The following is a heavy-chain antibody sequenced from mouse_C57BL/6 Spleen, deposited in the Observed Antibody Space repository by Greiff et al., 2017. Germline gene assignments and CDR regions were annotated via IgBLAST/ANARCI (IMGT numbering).Heavy chain of an antibody. CDR1: GYTFTDYY. CDR2: INPNNGGT. J-gene: IGHJ2*01. CDR3: AIVIYYYGSGAFDD. Sequence: EVQLQQSGPELVKPGASVKISCKASGYTFTDYYMNWVKQSHGKSLEWIGDINPNNGGTSYNQKFKGKATLTVDKSSSTAYMELRSLTSEDSAVYYCAIVIYYYGSGAFDDWGQGTTLTVSS. D-gene: IGHD1-1*01. V-gene: IGHV1-26*01.